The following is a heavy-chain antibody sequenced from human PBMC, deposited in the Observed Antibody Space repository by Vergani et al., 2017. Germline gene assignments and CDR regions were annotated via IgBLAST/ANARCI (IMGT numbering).Heavy chain of an antibody. CDR1: GFTFSSYS. D-gene: IGHD6-13*01. Sequence: EVQLVESGGGLVKPGGSLRLSCAASGFTFSSYSMNWVRQAPGKGLGWVSSISSSSSYIYYADSVKGRFTISRDNAKNSLYLQMNSLRAEDTAVYYCARDGYSSSWYLYYYYGMDVWGQGTTVTVSS. V-gene: IGHV3-21*01. CDR2: ISSSSSYI. CDR3: ARDGYSSSWYLYYYYGMDV. J-gene: IGHJ6*02.